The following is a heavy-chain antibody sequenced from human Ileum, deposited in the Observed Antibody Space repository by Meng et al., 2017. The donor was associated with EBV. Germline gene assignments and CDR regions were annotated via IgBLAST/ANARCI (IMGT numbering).Heavy chain of an antibody. Sequence: QVQLQGSGPRLVKPSGTLSLTCAGSGGSVISNNWWSWVRQPPGKGLEWIGEIFHIGSTNNSPSLKSRVTISVDNSKNQFSLSLTSVTAADTAIYYCAKVSLTGTFYDHWGQGILVTVSS. CDR3: AKVSLTGTFYDH. D-gene: IGHD3-9*01. V-gene: IGHV4-4*02. CDR2: IFHIGST. CDR1: GGSVISNNW. J-gene: IGHJ4*02.